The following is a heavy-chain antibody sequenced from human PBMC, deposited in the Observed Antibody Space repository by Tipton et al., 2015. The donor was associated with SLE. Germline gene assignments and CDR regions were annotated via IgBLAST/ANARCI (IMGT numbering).Heavy chain of an antibody. CDR1: GDSISSSAYY. D-gene: IGHD3-22*01. Sequence: TLSLTCTVSGDSISSSAYYWGWVRQPPGKGLEWIGTIFYSGSTYYNPSLESRVTISVDTSKNQFSLKLSSVTAADTAVYYCARASTPNSYDCSGFYLSFYFDYSGQGTQVTVTS. CDR2: IFYSGST. J-gene: IGHJ4*02. V-gene: IGHV4-39*07. CDR3: ARASTPNSYDCSGFYLSFYFDY.